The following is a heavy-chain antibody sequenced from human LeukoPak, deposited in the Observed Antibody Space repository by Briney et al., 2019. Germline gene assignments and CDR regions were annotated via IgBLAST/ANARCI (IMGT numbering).Heavy chain of an antibody. D-gene: IGHD6-19*01. J-gene: IGHJ4*02. CDR1: GFTFSYFW. CDR3: AKGYSSGWSGFSAFDY. Sequence: GGSLRLSCAASGFTFSYFWMHWFRQTPGKGLEWVSAISGSGGSTYYADSVKGRFTISRDNSKNTLYLQMDSLRAEDTAVYYCAKGYSSGWSGFSAFDYWGQGTLVTVSS. V-gene: IGHV3-23*01. CDR2: ISGSGGST.